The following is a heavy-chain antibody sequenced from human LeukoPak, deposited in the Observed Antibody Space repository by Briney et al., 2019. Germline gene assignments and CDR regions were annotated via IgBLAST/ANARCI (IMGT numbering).Heavy chain of an antibody. V-gene: IGHV4-31*11. CDR3: ARSGSGWYLDY. D-gene: IGHD6-19*01. Sequence: SETLSLTCAVYGGSFSGYYWSWIRQHPGKGLEWIGYIYYSGSTYYNPSLKSRVTISVDTSKNQFSLKLSSVTAADTAVYYCARSGSGWYLDYWGQGTLVTVSS. CDR1: GGSFSGYY. J-gene: IGHJ4*02. CDR2: IYYSGST.